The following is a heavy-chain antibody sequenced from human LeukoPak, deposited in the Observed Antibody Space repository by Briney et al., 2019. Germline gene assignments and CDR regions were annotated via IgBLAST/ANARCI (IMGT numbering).Heavy chain of an antibody. Sequence: GGSLRLSCVASGFAFSTYGMHWVRQAPGKGLEWVAYVRSDGSHDSYADSVTGRFTISRDNSKNTLFLQMNSLSAEDTSMYYCAKDARSFDWLFDHWGQGILVTVSS. V-gene: IGHV3-30*02. CDR2: VRSDGSHD. J-gene: IGHJ4*02. D-gene: IGHD3-9*01. CDR1: GFAFSTYG. CDR3: AKDARSFDWLFDH.